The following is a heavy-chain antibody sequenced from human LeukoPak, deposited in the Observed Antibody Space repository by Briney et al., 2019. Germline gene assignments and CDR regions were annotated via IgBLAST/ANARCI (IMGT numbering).Heavy chain of an antibody. Sequence: PSETLSLTCTVSGGSISSSSYYWGWIRQPPGKGLEWIGSIYYSGSTYYNPSLKSRVTISVDTSKNQFSLKLSSVTAADTAVYYCARVSGSGIFDYWGQGTLVTVSS. D-gene: IGHD6-19*01. CDR1: GGSISSSSYY. CDR2: IYYSGST. V-gene: IGHV4-39*07. CDR3: ARVSGSGIFDY. J-gene: IGHJ4*02.